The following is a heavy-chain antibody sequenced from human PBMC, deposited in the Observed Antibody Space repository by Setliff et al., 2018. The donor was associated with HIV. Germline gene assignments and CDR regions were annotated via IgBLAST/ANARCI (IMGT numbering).Heavy chain of an antibody. V-gene: IGHV3-7*01. CDR1: GFTFSDYY. J-gene: IGHJ6*02. CDR2: ISNDGGRE. D-gene: IGHD3-10*01. CDR3: ARGYYGSDLQNAMDV. Sequence: PGGSLRLSCAASGFTFSDYYMSWIRQAPGRGLEWAAIISNDGGREYYVDSVKGRFTISRDNAKSSLYLQMDSLRVEDTSVYYCARGYYGSDLQNAMDVWGQGTTVTV.